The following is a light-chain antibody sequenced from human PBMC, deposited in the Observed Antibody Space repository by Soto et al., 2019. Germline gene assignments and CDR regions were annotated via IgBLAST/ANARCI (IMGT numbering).Light chain of an antibody. J-gene: IGKJ1*01. CDR1: RSTAGY. CDR3: QQTYSTPGS. V-gene: IGKV1-39*01. Sequence: IQMTQAPSFLSASLAYRDSMTPRATRSTAGYLNWYQQKPGEAPCLLIYAASNLQSGVPSRFSGSGSGTNFTLTISSLQPEDFATYYCQQTYSTPGSFGQGTKVDIK. CDR2: AAS.